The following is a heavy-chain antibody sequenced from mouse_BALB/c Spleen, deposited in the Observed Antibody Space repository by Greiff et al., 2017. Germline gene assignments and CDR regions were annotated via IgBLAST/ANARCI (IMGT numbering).Heavy chain of an antibody. CDR1: GFSLTTYG. CDR3: ARGWLPFYAMDY. Sequence: VMLVESGPGLVAPSQSLSITCTVSGFSLTTYGVHWVRQPPGKGLEWLGVIWAGGSTNYNSALMSRLGISKDNSKSQVFLKINSLQTDDTAMYYCARGWLPFYAMDYWGQGTSVTVSS. V-gene: IGHV2-9*02. D-gene: IGHD2-2*01. J-gene: IGHJ4*01. CDR2: IWAGGST.